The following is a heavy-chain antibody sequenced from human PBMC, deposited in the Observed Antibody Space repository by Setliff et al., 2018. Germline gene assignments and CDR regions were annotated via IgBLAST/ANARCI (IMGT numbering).Heavy chain of an antibody. D-gene: IGHD3-16*01. CDR1: GGSISTYF. J-gene: IGHJ5*02. Sequence: SETLSLTCTVSGGSISTYFWSWIRQPPGKGLEWIGYIYHDGNTNFNPSLKTRVNISVDTSKNQFSLNLTSVTAADTAVYYCARGLAVNRFDPWGQGTLVTVSS. CDR2: IYHDGNT. V-gene: IGHV4-59*01. CDR3: ARGLAVNRFDP.